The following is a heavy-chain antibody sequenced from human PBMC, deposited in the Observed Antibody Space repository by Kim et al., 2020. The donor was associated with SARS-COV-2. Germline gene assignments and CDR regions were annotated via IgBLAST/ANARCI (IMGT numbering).Heavy chain of an antibody. Sequence: VKGRFTISRDNSKNPLYLQMDSLRAEDTAVYYCAKGTDYYDTSGYYYIFDYWGQGTLVTVSS. V-gene: IGHV3-23*01. J-gene: IGHJ4*02. CDR3: AKGTDYYDTSGYYYIFDY. D-gene: IGHD3-22*01.